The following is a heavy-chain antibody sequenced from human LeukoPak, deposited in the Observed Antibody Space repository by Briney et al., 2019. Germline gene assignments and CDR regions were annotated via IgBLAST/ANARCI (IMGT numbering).Heavy chain of an antibody. CDR1: GGSISSGGYY. CDR3: ARCEAAAGDLDY. V-gene: IGHV4-30-2*01. D-gene: IGHD6-13*01. CDR2: IYHSGST. Sequence: SETLSLTCTVSGGSISSGGYYWSWIWQPPGKGLEWIGYIYHSGSTYYNPSLKSRVTISVDRSKNQFSLKLSSVTAADTAVYYCARCEAAAGDLDYWGQGTLVTVSS. J-gene: IGHJ4*02.